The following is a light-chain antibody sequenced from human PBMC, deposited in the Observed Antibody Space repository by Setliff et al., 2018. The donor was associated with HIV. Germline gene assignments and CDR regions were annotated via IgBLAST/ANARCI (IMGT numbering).Light chain of an antibody. CDR1: SSDVGAYNY. Sequence: ESGSPGQSVTFSCTGSSSDVGAYNYVSWYQQHPGKAPKLMIYDVTKRPSGVPDRFSGSKSGNTASLTISGLQAEDEADYYCCSYAGSYTYIFGSGTKVTVL. V-gene: IGLV2-11*01. CDR2: DVT. J-gene: IGLJ1*01. CDR3: CSYAGSYTYI.